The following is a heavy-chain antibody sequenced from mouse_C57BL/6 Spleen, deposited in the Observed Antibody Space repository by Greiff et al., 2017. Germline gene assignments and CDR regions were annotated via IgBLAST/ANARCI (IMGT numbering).Heavy chain of an antibody. V-gene: IGHV5-12*01. Sequence: EVQVVESGGGLVQPGGSLKLSCAASGFTFSDYYMYWVRQTPEKRLEWVAYISNGGGSTYYPDTVKGRFTISRDNAKNTLYLQMSRLKSEDTAMYYCARRYGNGYFDVWGTGTTVTVSS. CDR3: ARRYGNGYFDV. J-gene: IGHJ1*03. D-gene: IGHD2-10*02. CDR1: GFTFSDYY. CDR2: ISNGGGST.